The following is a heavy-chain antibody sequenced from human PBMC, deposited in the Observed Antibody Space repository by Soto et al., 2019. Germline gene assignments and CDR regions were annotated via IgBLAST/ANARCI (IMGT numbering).Heavy chain of an antibody. CDR2: IYSSGST. Sequence: PAETLSLTCTVCGGSFSSGSYYGSWIRQPPGKGLEWIGYIYSSGSTSYNPSLKSRVTISVDTSKNQFSLKLSSVTAADTAVYYCARDGDGYNYWGQGTLVTVSS. CDR1: GGSFSSGSYY. J-gene: IGHJ4*02. D-gene: IGHD5-12*01. V-gene: IGHV4-61*01. CDR3: ARDGDGYNY.